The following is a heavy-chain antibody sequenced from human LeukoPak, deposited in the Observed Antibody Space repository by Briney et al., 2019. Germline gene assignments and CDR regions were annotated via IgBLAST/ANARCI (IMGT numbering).Heavy chain of an antibody. CDR2: ISYDGSNK. V-gene: IGHV3-30-3*01. CDR3: ARVRIGQQLDKYYYYAMDV. D-gene: IGHD6-13*01. Sequence: GGSLRLSCAASGFTFSSYAMHWVRQAPGKGLEWVAVISYDGSNKYYADSVKGRFTISRDNSKNTLYLQMNSLRAEDTAVYYCARVRIGQQLDKYYYYAMDVWGQGTTVTVSS. CDR1: GFTFSSYA. J-gene: IGHJ6*02.